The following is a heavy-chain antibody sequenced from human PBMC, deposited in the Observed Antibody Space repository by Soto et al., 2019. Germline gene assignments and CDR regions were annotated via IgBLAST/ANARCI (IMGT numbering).Heavy chain of an antibody. Sequence: SVKVSCKASGGPFSSYAISGVRQAPGQGLEWMGGIIPIFGTANYAQKFQGRVTITADESTSTAYMELSSLRSEDTAVYYCARDCGYCSGGSCSCNGMDVWGQGTTVTVSS. V-gene: IGHV1-69*13. CDR2: IIPIFGTA. J-gene: IGHJ6*02. D-gene: IGHD2-15*01. CDR3: ARDCGYCSGGSCSCNGMDV. CDR1: GGPFSSYA.